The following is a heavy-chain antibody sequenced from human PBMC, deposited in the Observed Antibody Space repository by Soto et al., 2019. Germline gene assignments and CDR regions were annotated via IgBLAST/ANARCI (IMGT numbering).Heavy chain of an antibody. CDR3: AKDRGALRWSEEHYYFDY. V-gene: IGHV3-30*18. J-gene: IGHJ4*02. D-gene: IGHD4-17*01. CDR1: GFTFGSYG. CDR2: ISYDGSKK. Sequence: GGSLRLSCAASGFTFGSYGMHWVRQAPGKGLEWVAVISYDGSKKDYADSVKGRFTISRDNSKNTLYLQMNSLRAEDTAIYYCAKDRGALRWSEEHYYFDYWGQGTLVTVSS.